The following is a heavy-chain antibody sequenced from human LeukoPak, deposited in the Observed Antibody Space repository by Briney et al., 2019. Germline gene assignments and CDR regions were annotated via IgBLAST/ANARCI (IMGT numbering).Heavy chain of an antibody. V-gene: IGHV3-21*01. CDR3: ARGEIVGATKGIDY. J-gene: IGHJ4*02. CDR2: ISSSSSYI. CDR1: GFTFSSYS. Sequence: PGGSLRLSCAASGFTFSSYSMNWVRQARGKGLEWVSSISSSSSYIYYADSVKGGFTISRDNDKNSLYLQMNSLRAEDTAVYYCARGEIVGATKGIDYWGQGTLVTVSS. D-gene: IGHD1-26*01.